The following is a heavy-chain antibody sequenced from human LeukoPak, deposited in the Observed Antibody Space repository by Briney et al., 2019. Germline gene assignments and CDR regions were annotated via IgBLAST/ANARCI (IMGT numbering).Heavy chain of an antibody. CDR2: ISAYNGNT. V-gene: IGHV1-18*01. Sequence: GESLKISCKGSGYTFTSYGISWVRQAPGQGLEWMGWISAYNGNTNYAQKLQGRVTMTTDTSTSTAYMELRSLRSDDTAVYYCAREDIVLMVYAPYFDYWGQGTLVTVSS. J-gene: IGHJ4*02. CDR1: GYTFTSYG. CDR3: AREDIVLMVYAPYFDY. D-gene: IGHD2-8*01.